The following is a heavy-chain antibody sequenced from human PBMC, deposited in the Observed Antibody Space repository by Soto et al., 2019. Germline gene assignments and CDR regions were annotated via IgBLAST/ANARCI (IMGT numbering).Heavy chain of an antibody. CDR2: IYYSGST. Sequence: SETLSLTCTVSGGSISSYYWSWIRQPPGKGLEWIGYIYYSGSTNYNPSLKSRVTISVDTSKNQFSLKLSSVTAADTAVYYCARDRNGLLAYCGQGSLVTVSS. J-gene: IGHJ4*02. D-gene: IGHD2-21*01. V-gene: IGHV4-59*01. CDR1: GGSISSYY. CDR3: ARDRNGLLAY.